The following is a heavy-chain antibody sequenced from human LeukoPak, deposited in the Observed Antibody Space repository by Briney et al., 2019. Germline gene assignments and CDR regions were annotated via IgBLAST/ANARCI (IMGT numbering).Heavy chain of an antibody. D-gene: IGHD3-10*01. V-gene: IGHV3-72*01. CDR1: GFTYSDHY. CDR3: ARSYGSGTYPFDY. CDR2: TRKKVNSYTT. Sequence: GSLRLSCAASGFTYSDHYMDWVRQAPGKGLEWVGRTRKKVNSYTTEYAASVKGRFTISRDDSKNSLYLQMNSLKTEDTAVYYCARSYGSGTYPFDYWGQGTLVTVSS. J-gene: IGHJ4*02.